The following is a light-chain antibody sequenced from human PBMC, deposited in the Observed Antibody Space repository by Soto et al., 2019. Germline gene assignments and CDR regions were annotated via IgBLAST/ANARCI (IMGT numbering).Light chain of an antibody. V-gene: IGLV3-1*01. CDR2: QDS. J-gene: IGLJ2*01. CDR1: KLGDKY. Sequence: SYELTQPPSVSVSPGQTASITCSGDKLGDKYACWYQQKPGQSPVLVIYQDSKRPSGIPERFSGSNSGNTATLTISGTQAMDEADYYCQAWDSSTAKVVFGGGTQLPVL. CDR3: QAWDSSTAKVV.